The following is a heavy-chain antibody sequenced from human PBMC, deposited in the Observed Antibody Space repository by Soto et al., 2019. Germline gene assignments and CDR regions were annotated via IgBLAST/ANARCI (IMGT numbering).Heavy chain of an antibody. Sequence: PGGSLRLSXATSGFPFSDYYMSWIRQAPGKGLEWLSHISPKSTYRNYADSVKGRFTISRDNTKSSLFLQMNSLGVEDTAVYYCARGGGGGLFEHWGQGVLVTVSS. CDR1: GFPFSDYY. CDR3: ARGGGGGLFEH. J-gene: IGHJ4*02. CDR2: ISPKSTYR. V-gene: IGHV3-11*06. D-gene: IGHD2-21*01.